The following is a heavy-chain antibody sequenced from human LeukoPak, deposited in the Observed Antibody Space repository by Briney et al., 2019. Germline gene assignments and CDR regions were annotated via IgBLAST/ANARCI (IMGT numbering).Heavy chain of an antibody. D-gene: IGHD1-26*01. V-gene: IGHV4-4*07. CDR1: SGSISSYY. CDR3: ARVAWELYDAFDI. J-gene: IGHJ3*02. CDR2: IYTSGST. Sequence: SETLSLTCTVSSGSISSYYWSWIRQPAGKGLEWIGRIYTSGSTNYNPSLKSRVTMSVDTSRNQFSLKLSSVTAADTAVYYCARVAWELYDAFDIWGQGTLVTVSS.